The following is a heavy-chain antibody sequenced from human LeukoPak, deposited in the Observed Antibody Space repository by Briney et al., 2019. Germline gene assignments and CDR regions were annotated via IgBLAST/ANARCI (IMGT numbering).Heavy chain of an antibody. Sequence: SVKVSCKASGGTFSSYAISWVRQAPGQGLEWMGGIIPIFGTANYAQKFQGRVTITADESTGTAYMELSSLRSEDTAVYYCAREVPRCSSTSCYYYYFYYGMDVWGQGTTVTVSS. CDR2: IIPIFGTA. V-gene: IGHV1-69*01. CDR3: AREVPRCSSTSCYYYYFYYGMDV. CDR1: GGTFSSYA. D-gene: IGHD2-2*01. J-gene: IGHJ6*02.